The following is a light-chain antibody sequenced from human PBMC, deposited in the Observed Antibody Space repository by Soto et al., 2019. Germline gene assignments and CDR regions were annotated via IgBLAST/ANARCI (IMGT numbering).Light chain of an antibody. V-gene: IGLV2-14*01. CDR3: CSFAGSFYV. CDR1: NSDVGAYDY. Sequence: QSVLTQPASVSGSPGQSITISCTGTNSDVGAYDYVSWYQQHPGKAPKVIISDVNRRASGVSYRFSGSKSGNTASLTISGLQIEDEADYYCCSFAGSFYVFGTGTKLTVL. J-gene: IGLJ1*01. CDR2: DVN.